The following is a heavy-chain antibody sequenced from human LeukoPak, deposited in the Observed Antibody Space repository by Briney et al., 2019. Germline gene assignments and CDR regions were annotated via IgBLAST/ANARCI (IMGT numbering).Heavy chain of an antibody. CDR2: IYYSGST. CDR3: ARVGGKMAYDY. CDR1: GGSISSSSYY. J-gene: IGHJ4*02. V-gene: IGHV4-39*01. D-gene: IGHD5-24*01. Sequence: SETLSLTCTVSGGSISSSSYYWGWIRQPPGKGLEWIGSIYYSGSTYYNPSLKSRVTISVDTSKNQFSLKLSSVTAADTAVYYCARVGGKMAYDYWGQGTLVTVSS.